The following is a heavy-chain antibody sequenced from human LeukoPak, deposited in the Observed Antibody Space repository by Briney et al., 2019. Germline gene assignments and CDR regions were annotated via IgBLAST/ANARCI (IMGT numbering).Heavy chain of an antibody. CDR2: IYYSGST. V-gene: IGHV4-59*01. J-gene: IGHJ3*02. D-gene: IGHD6-19*01. CDR3: ARDRGGREQWLDWGAFDI. Sequence: PSETLSLTCTVSGGSISSYYWSWIRQPPGKGLEWIGYIYYSGSTNYNPSLKSRVTISVDTSKNQFSLKLSSVTAADTAVYYCARDRGGREQWLDWGAFDIWGQGTMVTVSS. CDR1: GGSISSYY.